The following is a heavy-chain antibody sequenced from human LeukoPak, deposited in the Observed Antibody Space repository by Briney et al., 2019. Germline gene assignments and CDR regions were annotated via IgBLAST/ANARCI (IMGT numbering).Heavy chain of an antibody. D-gene: IGHD2-2*02. Sequence: AASVKVSCKTSGYSFTSFDVNWVRQATGQGLEWMGWMNPNSGNTGYAQRFLGRVTMTRDTSISTAYMELSNLTSDDTAVYYCARGTPYCSSASCYNYWGQGTLLTVSS. J-gene: IGHJ4*02. CDR3: ARGTPYCSSASCYNY. CDR2: MNPNSGNT. V-gene: IGHV1-8*01. CDR1: GYSFTSFD.